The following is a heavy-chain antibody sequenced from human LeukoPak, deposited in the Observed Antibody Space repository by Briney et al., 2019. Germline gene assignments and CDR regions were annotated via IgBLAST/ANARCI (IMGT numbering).Heavy chain of an antibody. Sequence: GGSLRLSCAASGFTFSSYAMSWVRQAPGKGLEWVSAMSGSGGSTYYADSVKGRFTISRDNSRDTLYLQMNSLRAEDTAVYYCAKGYYDYVWGSYYFDYWGQGTLVTVSS. CDR1: GFTFSSYA. D-gene: IGHD3-16*01. CDR3: AKGYYDYVWGSYYFDY. CDR2: MSGSGGST. V-gene: IGHV3-23*01. J-gene: IGHJ4*02.